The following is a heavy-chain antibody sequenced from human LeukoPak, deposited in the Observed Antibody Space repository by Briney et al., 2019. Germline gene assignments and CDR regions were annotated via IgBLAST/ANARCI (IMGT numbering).Heavy chain of an antibody. CDR3: ARIMVRGVISY. J-gene: IGHJ4*02. D-gene: IGHD3-10*01. Sequence: SETLSLTCTVSGGSISSSSYYWGWIRQPPGKGLEWIGSIYYSGSTYYNPSLKSRVTISVDTSKNQFSLKLSSVTAADTAVYYCARIMVRGVISYWGQGTLVTVSS. CDR2: IYYSGST. V-gene: IGHV4-39*07. CDR1: GGSISSSSYY.